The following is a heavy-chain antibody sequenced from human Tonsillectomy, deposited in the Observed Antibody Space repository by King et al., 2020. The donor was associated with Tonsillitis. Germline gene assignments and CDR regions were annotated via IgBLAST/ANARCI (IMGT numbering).Heavy chain of an antibody. CDR3: SRGLYSGIYLGYFDY. Sequence: RVTLKESGPALVKPTQTLTLTCTVSGFSLTTSEMSVSWIRQPPGKALEWLARIDWDDDKYYSTSLKTRLTISKDTSKNQVVLTMTNMDPVDTATYYCSRGLYSGIYLGYFDYWGQGTLVTVSS. CDR1: GFSLTTSEMS. J-gene: IGHJ4*02. D-gene: IGHD1-26*01. V-gene: IGHV2-70*11. CDR2: IDWDDDK.